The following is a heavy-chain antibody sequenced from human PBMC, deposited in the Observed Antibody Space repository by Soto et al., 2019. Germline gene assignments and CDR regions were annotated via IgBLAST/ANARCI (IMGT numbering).Heavy chain of an antibody. CDR2: ISYDGSSQ. CDR3: ARDAIGSVFHC. Sequence: QVLLVEAGGGVVQPGMSLRLSCVASGFMFSKYCIHWVRQAPGKGLEWVGFISYDGSSQYYSDAVKGRLTISRDNSKHTVSLQMNRSRVEHTAVYYCARDAIGSVFHCWGQRTLVSVTS. D-gene: IGHD6-25*01. J-gene: IGHJ4*02. CDR1: GFMFSKYC. V-gene: IGHV3-33*01.